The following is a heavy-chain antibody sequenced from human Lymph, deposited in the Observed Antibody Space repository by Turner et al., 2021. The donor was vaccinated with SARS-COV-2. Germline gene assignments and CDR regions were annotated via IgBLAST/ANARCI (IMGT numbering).Heavy chain of an antibody. Sequence: QVQLVQSGAEVKKPGASVEVSCKASGYTFTAYYMHWVRQSPGQGLEWMGWINPNSGGTNYAQKLQGRVTMTRDTSIITAYMELSRLTSDDTAVYYCAREGVTVSGYYYGMDVWGQGTTVTVSS. CDR2: INPNSGGT. V-gene: IGHV1-2*02. J-gene: IGHJ6*02. D-gene: IGHD4-17*01. CDR3: AREGVTVSGYYYGMDV. CDR1: GYTFTAYY.